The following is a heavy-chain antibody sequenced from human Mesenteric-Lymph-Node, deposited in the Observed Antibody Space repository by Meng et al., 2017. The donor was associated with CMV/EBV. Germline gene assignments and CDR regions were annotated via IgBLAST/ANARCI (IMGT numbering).Heavy chain of an antibody. CDR2: ISSGGTRT. J-gene: IGHJ3*01. CDR1: GFNFSKYE. V-gene: IGHV3-48*03. Sequence: GESLKISCSASGFNFSKYEMSWVRQAPRKGLEWLVYISSGGTRTYYAESVKGRFTISRDNAKNSLYLEMTSLRVEDTALYYCAKISLRARRGGAFDLWGQGTMVTVS. CDR3: AKISLRARRGGAFDL. D-gene: IGHD3-16*02.